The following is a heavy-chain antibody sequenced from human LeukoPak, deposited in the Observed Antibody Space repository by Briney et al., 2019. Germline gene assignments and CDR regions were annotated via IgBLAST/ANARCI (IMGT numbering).Heavy chain of an antibody. CDR1: GFTFSDYY. V-gene: IGHV3-11*05. D-gene: IGHD4-17*01. Sequence: PGGSLRLSCAASGFTFSDYYMSWIRQAPGKGLEWVSYISSSSSYTNYADSVKGRFTISRDNAKNSLYLQMNSLRAEDTAVYYCARDNGGEYYFDYWAREPWSPSPQ. CDR2: ISSSSSYT. J-gene: IGHJ4*02. CDR3: ARDNGGEYYFDY.